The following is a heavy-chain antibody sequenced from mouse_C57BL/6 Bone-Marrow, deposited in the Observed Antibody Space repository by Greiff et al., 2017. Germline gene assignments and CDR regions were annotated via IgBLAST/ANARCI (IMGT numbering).Heavy chain of an antibody. V-gene: IGHV1-19*01. Sequence: VQLQQSGPVLVKPGASVKMSCKASGYTFTDYYMNWVKQSHGKSLEWIGVINPYNGGTSYNQKFKGKATLTVDKSSSTAYMELNSLTSEDSAVYYCTRRRRPDYFDYWGQGTTLTVSS. CDR2: INPYNGGT. J-gene: IGHJ2*01. CDR3: TRRRRPDYFDY. CDR1: GYTFTDYY.